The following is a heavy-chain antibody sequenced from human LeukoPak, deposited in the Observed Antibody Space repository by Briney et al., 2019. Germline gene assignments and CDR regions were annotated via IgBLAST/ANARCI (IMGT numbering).Heavy chain of an antibody. CDR2: IYYSGST. D-gene: IGHD6-19*01. V-gene: IGHV4-59*01. Sequence: SETLALTCAVYGGSFSGYYWSWIRQPPGKGLEWIGYIYYSGSTNYNPSLKSRVTISVDTSKNQFSLKLRSVTAADTAVYYCARESLRQQWLVRREEYYYMDVWGKGTTVTISS. J-gene: IGHJ6*03. CDR1: GGSFSGYY. CDR3: ARESLRQQWLVRREEYYYMDV.